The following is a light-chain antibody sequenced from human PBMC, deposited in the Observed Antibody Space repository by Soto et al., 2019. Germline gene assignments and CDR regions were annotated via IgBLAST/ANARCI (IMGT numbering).Light chain of an antibody. Sequence: QSVLTQPPSVSGAPGQRVTILCTGSSSNIGAGYDVHWYQQLPGTAPKLLIYGNTNRPSGVPDRFSGSKSGSSASLAITGLQAEDEADYYCQSYDRSLSGLVFGGGTQLTVL. CDR1: SSNIGAGYD. CDR2: GNT. J-gene: IGLJ2*01. V-gene: IGLV1-40*01. CDR3: QSYDRSLSGLV.